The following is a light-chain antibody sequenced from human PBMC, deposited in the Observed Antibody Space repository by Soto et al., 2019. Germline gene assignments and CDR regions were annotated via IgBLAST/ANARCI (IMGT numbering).Light chain of an antibody. V-gene: IGKV3-20*01. Sequence: EIVLTQSPGTLSLSPGERATLSCRASQSVSSTYLAWFQQKPGQAPRLLIYGASSRATGIPDRFSGSGSGTDFTLTINRLEPEDFAVYYCQHSGSPHSTFGPGTKVDIK. J-gene: IGKJ3*01. CDR2: GAS. CDR1: QSVSSTY. CDR3: QHSGSPHST.